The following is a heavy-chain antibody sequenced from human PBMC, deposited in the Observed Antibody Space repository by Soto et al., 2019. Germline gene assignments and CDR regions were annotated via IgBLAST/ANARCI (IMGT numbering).Heavy chain of an antibody. CDR1: GGTFSSYA. V-gene: IGHV1-69*12. J-gene: IGHJ6*02. Sequence: QVQLVQSGAEVKKPGSSVKVSCKASGGTFSSYAISWVRQAPGQGLEWMGGIIPIFGTANYAQKFQGRVTITADESRSMAYMELSSLRSEDTVVYYCARGGYCISTICYSDYYYYCMDVWGQGTTVTVSS. CDR2: IIPIFGTA. CDR3: ARGGYCISTICYSDYYYYCMDV. D-gene: IGHD2-2*01.